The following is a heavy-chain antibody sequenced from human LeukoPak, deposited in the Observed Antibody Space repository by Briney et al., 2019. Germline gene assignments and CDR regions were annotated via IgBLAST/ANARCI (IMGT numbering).Heavy chain of an antibody. CDR3: ARITIFGVVWDY. CDR2: INHSGST. J-gene: IGHJ4*02. D-gene: IGHD3-3*01. CDR1: GGSFSGYY. V-gene: IGHV4-34*01. Sequence: TSETLSLTCAVYGGSFSGYYWSWIRQPPGKGLEWIGEINHSGSTNYNPSLKSRVTISVDTSKNQFSLKLSSVTAADTAVYYCARITIFGVVWDYWGQGTLVTVSS.